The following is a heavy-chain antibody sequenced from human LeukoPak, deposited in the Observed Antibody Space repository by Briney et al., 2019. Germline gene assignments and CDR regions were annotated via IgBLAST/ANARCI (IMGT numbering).Heavy chain of an antibody. CDR1: GGSLSGYY. J-gene: IGHJ4*02. CDR3: ARRVVELNIYNY. Sequence: SETLSLTCAVYGGSLSGYYWTWIRQPPGKGLEWIGEINHSGSTNYNPSLKSRVTISVDTSKNQFSLKLSSVTAADTAVYYCARRVVELNIYNYWGQGTLVTVSS. V-gene: IGHV4-34*01. CDR2: INHSGST. D-gene: IGHD3-3*01.